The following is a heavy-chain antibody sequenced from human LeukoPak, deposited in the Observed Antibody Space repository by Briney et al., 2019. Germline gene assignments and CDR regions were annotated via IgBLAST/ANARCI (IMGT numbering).Heavy chain of an antibody. CDR3: ARGKYRTPLDY. V-gene: IGHV1-2*02. J-gene: IGHJ4*02. D-gene: IGHD1-1*01. CDR2: INPNDGSA. Sequence: ASVKVSCKASGYTFNAYYMHWVRQAPGQGLEWMGWINPNDGSADYAQRSQGRVTMTRDTSISTAYMEVSRLRSDDTAVYYCARGKYRTPLDYWGQGTLVTVSS. CDR1: GYTFNAYY.